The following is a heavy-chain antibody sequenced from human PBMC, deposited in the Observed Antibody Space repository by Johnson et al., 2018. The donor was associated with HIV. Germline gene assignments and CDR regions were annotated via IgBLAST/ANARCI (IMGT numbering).Heavy chain of an antibody. D-gene: IGHD1-26*01. CDR1: GFTFDDYA. V-gene: IGHV3-9*01. CDR2: ISWNSGSI. CDR3: AKDIVGATTGAFDI. J-gene: IGHJ3*02. Sequence: VQLVESGGGLVQPGRSLRLSCAASGFTFDDYAMHWVRQAPGKGLEWVSGISWNSGSIGYADSVKGRFTISRDNAKHSLYLQMNSLRAEDTALYYCAKDIVGATTGAFDIWGQGTMVTVSS.